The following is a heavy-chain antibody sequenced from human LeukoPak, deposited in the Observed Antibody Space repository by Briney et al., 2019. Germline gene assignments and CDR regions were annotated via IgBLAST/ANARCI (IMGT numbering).Heavy chain of an antibody. V-gene: IGHV1-69*13. CDR3: ARSPSGYSGYDPVYY. J-gene: IGHJ4*02. CDR1: GGTFSSYT. D-gene: IGHD5-12*01. CDR2: IIPMFGTA. Sequence: GASVKVSCKASGGTFSSYTITWVRQAPGQGLEWMGGIIPMFGTANYAQKFQGRVTITADESTSTAYMELSSLRSEDTAVYYCARSPSGYSGYDPVYYWGQGTLVTVSS.